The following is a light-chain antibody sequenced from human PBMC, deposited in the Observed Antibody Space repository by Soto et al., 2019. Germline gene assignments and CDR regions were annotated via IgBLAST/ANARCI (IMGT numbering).Light chain of an antibody. CDR2: NKN. V-gene: IGLV1-40*01. Sequence: QSVLAQPPSVSGAPGQRVTISCTGSSSNIGAGYDVHWYQQLPGTAPKLLIYNKNNRPSGVPDRISGSKSGTSASLAITGLQAEDEADYFCQSYDNSLSAWVFXGGTQMTVL. CDR1: SSNIGAGYD. CDR3: QSYDNSLSAWV. J-gene: IGLJ3*02.